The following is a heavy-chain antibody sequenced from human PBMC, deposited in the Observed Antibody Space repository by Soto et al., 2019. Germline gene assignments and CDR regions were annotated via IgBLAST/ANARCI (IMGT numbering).Heavy chain of an antibody. CDR1: GGSVNSGSYY. CDR2: IHYSGST. V-gene: IGHV4-61*01. Sequence: SETLSLTCTVSGGSVNSGSYYWSWIRQPPGKGLEWIGYIHYSGSTHYNPSLKSRVTISVDTSKNQFSLQLTSVTAADTALYFCARHDNLTLGSQYLASWGPGTLVTVSS. CDR3: ARHDNLTLGSQYLAS. D-gene: IGHD1-1*01. J-gene: IGHJ4*02.